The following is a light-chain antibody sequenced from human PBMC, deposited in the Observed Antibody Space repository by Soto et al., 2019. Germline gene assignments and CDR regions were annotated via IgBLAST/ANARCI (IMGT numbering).Light chain of an antibody. CDR3: MQALQTPPT. CDR2: LGS. CDR1: QSLLHSNGYNY. Sequence: DIVMTQSPLSLPVTPGEPASISCRSSQSLLHSNGYNYLDWYLQKPGQSPQLLIYLGSNRASRVPARLSGSGSGTDFTLKISRVEAEDVGVYYCMQALQTPPTFGQGTKLEIK. V-gene: IGKV2-28*01. J-gene: IGKJ2*01.